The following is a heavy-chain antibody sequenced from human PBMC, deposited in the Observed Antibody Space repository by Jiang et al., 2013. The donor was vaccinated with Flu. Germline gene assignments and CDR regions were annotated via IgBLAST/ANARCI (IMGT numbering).Heavy chain of an antibody. J-gene: IGHJ4*02. CDR3: ARRIPEGVPGAVAG. V-gene: IGHV4-34*01. CDR2: INHSGST. CDR1: GGSFSGYY. Sequence: KPSETLSLTCAVYGGSFSGYYWSWIRQPPGKGLEWIGEINHSGSTNYNPSLKSRVTISVDTSKNQFSLKLSSVTAADTAVYYCARRIPEGVPGAVAGWGQGTLVTVSS. D-gene: IGHD6-19*01.